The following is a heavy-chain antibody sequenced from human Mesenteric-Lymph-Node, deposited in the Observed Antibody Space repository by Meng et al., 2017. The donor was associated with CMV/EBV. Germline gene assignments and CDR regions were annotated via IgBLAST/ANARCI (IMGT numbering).Heavy chain of an antibody. V-gene: IGHV1-8*03. CDR2: MNPNSGNT. Sequence: ASVKVSCKASGYTFTSYDINWVRQATGQGLEWMGWMNPNSGNTGYAEKFQGRVTITRNTSISTAYMELSSLRSEDTAVYYCARDCRDSTSLRLDVWGPGTTVTVSS. CDR3: ARDCRDSTSLRLDV. D-gene: IGHD2-15*01. CDR1: GYTFTSYD. J-gene: IGHJ6*02.